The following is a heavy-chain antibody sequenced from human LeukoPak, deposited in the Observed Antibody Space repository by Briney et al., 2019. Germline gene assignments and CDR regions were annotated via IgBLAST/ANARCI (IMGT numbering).Heavy chain of an antibody. Sequence: GASVKVSCKASGYTFTSYYMHWVRPAPGQGLEWMGIINPSGGSTSYAQKFQGRVTMTRDTSTSTVYMELRSLRSDDTAVYYCAKCYGSGSRYYYYYMDVWGKGTTVTVSS. D-gene: IGHD3-10*01. CDR1: GYTFTSYY. CDR2: INPSGGST. V-gene: IGHV1-46*01. J-gene: IGHJ6*03. CDR3: AKCYGSGSRYYYYYMDV.